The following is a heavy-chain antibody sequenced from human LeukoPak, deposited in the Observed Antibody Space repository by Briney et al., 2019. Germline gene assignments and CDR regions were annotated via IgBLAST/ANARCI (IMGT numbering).Heavy chain of an antibody. J-gene: IGHJ3*02. CDR3: AREWGYDFWSGYYTNAFDN. V-gene: IGHV1-69*01. Sequence: SVKVSCKASGGTFISYAISWVRQAPGQGLEWMGGIIPIFGTANYAQKFQGRVTITADESTSTAYMELSSLRSEDTALYYCAREWGYDFWSGYYTNAFDNWGQGTMVTVSS. CDR1: GGTFISYA. D-gene: IGHD3-3*01. CDR2: IIPIFGTA.